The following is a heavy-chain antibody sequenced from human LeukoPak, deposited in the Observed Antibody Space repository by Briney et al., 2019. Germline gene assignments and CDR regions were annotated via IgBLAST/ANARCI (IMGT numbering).Heavy chain of an antibody. J-gene: IGHJ5*02. Sequence: VASVKVSCKASGGTFSSYAISWVRQAPGQGLEWMGRIIPILGIANYAQKFQGRVTITADKSTSTAYMELSSLRSEDTAVYYCARGYRNWNDGSWFDPWGQGTLVTVSS. CDR1: GGTFSSYA. D-gene: IGHD1-1*01. CDR2: IIPILGIA. CDR3: ARGYRNWNDGSWFDP. V-gene: IGHV1-69*04.